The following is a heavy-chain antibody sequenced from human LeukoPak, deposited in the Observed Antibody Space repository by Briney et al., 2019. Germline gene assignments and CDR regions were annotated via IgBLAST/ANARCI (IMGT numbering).Heavy chain of an antibody. CDR3: ARDTRITMIVPHFDY. J-gene: IGHJ4*02. V-gene: IGHV4-38-2*02. CDR1: GYSISSGYY. Sequence: SETLSLTCTVSGYSISSGYYWGWIRQPPGKGLEWIGSIYHSGSTYYNPSLKSRVTISVDTSKNQFSLKLSSVTAADTAVYYCARDTRITMIVPHFDYWGQGTLVTVSS. D-gene: IGHD3-22*01. CDR2: IYHSGST.